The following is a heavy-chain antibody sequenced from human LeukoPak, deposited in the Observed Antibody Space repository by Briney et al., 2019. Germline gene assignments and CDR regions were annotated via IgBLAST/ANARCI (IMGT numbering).Heavy chain of an antibody. D-gene: IGHD3-3*01. J-gene: IGHJ6*03. CDR2: ISYDGSNK. CDR3: AKEMYDFWSGRKYYYMDV. Sequence: GGSLRLSCAASGFTFSSYGMHWVRQAPGKGLEWVAVISYDGSNKYYADSVKGRFTIARDKSKKTLYLQMNSLRAEDTAVYYCAKEMYDFWSGRKYYYMDVWGKGTTVTVSS. CDR1: GFTFSSYG. V-gene: IGHV3-30*18.